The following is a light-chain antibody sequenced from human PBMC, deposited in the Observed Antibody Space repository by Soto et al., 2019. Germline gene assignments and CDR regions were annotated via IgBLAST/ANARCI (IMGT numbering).Light chain of an antibody. Sequence: QSALTQPPSASGSPGQSVTISCTGTSSDVGGYNYVSWYQHHPGKAPKLMIYEVTKRPSGVPDRFSGSKSGNTASLTVSGLQAEDEADYYCTSYADSKILIFGGGTKLT. CDR1: SSDVGGYNY. CDR3: TSYADSKILI. CDR2: EVT. J-gene: IGLJ2*01. V-gene: IGLV2-8*01.